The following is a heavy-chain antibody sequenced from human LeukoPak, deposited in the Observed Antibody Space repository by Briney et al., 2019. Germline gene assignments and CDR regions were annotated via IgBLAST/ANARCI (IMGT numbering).Heavy chain of an antibody. CDR3: ARQTQQLTWFDP. Sequence: GGSLRLSCAASGFTVSSNYMSWVRQAPGKGLEWVSVIYSGGSTYYADSVKGRFTISRDNSKNTLYLQMNSLRAEDTAVCYCARQTQQLTWFDPWGQGTLVTVSS. D-gene: IGHD6-13*01. CDR2: IYSGGST. V-gene: IGHV3-53*01. CDR1: GFTVSSNY. J-gene: IGHJ5*02.